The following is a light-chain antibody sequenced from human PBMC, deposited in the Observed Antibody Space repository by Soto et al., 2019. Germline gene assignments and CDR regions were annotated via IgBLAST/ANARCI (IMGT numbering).Light chain of an antibody. J-gene: IGLJ1*01. Sequence: QSALTQPASVSGSPGQSITISCTGTSSDVGSYNLVSWYQQHPGKAPKLMIYEGTKWPSGVSNRFSGSKSGNTASLTISGLQAEDEADYYCCSYAGSSTYVFGTRTKLTVL. CDR3: CSYAGSSTYV. CDR2: EGT. V-gene: IGLV2-23*01. CDR1: SSDVGSYNL.